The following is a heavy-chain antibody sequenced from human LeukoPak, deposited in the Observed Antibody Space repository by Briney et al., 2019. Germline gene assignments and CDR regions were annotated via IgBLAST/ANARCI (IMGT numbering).Heavy chain of an antibody. Sequence: GRSLRLSCAPSAFSATSNYMSCVRQAPGKGLECVSLIYSGGNKYYADSVKGRFTISRDNAKNSLYLQINSLRAEDTAVYYCASFPPYMVRTDAFDIWGKGTMVTVSS. CDR3: ASFPPYMVRTDAFDI. J-gene: IGHJ3*02. D-gene: IGHD3-10*01. V-gene: IGHV3-53*01. CDR2: IYSGGNK. CDR1: AFSATSNY.